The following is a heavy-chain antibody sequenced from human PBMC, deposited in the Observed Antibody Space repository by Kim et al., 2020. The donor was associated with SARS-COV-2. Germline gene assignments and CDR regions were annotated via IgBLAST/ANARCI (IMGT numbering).Heavy chain of an antibody. CDR3: ARDKVAAVDY. D-gene: IGHD6-13*01. V-gene: IGHV7-4-1*02. CDR2: NP. J-gene: IGHJ4*02. Sequence: NPTYAQGFTGRFVFSLDTSVSTAYLQISSLKAEDTAVYYCARDKVAAVDYWGQGTLVTVSS.